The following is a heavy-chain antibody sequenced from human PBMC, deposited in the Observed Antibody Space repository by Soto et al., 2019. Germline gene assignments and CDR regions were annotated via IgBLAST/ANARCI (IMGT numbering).Heavy chain of an antibody. CDR1: GFTFSSYG. V-gene: IGHV3-30*18. CDR2: ILYDGSDK. CDR3: AKAGGGFGDFVHH. D-gene: IGHD3-10*01. J-gene: IGHJ4*02. Sequence: PGGSLRPSCAASGFTFSSYGMHWVRQAQGKGLEWVTGILYDGSDKYYADSVKGRFTISRENSKNTLYLQMNSLRTEDSAVYYCAKAGGGFGDFVHHWGQGTPVTVSS.